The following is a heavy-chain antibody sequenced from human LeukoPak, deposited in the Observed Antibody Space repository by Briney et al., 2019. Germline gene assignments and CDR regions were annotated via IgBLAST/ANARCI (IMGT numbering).Heavy chain of an antibody. CDR1: GFTFSSYG. J-gene: IGHJ4*02. V-gene: IGHV3-30*18. D-gene: IGHD4-17*01. Sequence: PGRSLRLSCAASGFTFSSYGMHWVRQAPGKGLEWVAVISYDGSNKYYADSVKGRLTISRDNSKNTLYLQMNSLRAEDTAVYYCAKDSGDYGTPGDYWGQGTLVTVSS. CDR2: ISYDGSNK. CDR3: AKDSGDYGTPGDY.